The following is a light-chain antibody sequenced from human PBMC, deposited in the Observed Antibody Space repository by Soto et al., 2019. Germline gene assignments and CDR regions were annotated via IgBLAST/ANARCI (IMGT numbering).Light chain of an antibody. CDR3: QQYTSWQT. J-gene: IGKJ1*01. CDR2: GAS. CDR1: RDISNN. V-gene: IGKV3-15*01. Sequence: EILMTQSPATLSVSPGGRATLSCRASRDISNNLAWYQQRPGQPPRLLIYGASTRATGVPARFSGSGWGTEFTLSNNGLQSDECAVDYCQQYTSWQTFGQGTQGDIK.